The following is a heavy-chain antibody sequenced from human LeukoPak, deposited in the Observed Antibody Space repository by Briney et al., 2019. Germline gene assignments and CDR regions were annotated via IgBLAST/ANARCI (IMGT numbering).Heavy chain of an antibody. CDR1: GFTFSNHA. CDR3: ANLGGDLYAFDY. J-gene: IGHJ4*02. CDR2: ISDSGGST. Sequence: GGSLRLSCAASGFTFSNHAMSWVRQAPGKGLEWVAVISDSGGSTYYADSVKGRFTISRDNSKNTLYLQMNSLRADDTAVYYCANLGGDLYAFDYWGQGTLVTVSS. V-gene: IGHV3-23*01. D-gene: IGHD2-21*02.